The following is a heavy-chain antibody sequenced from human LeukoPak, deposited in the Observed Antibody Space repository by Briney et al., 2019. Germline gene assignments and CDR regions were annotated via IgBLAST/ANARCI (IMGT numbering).Heavy chain of an antibody. J-gene: IGHJ4*03. D-gene: IGHD5-24*01. CDR2: IDHRGDT. V-gene: IGHV4-34*01. CDR1: GGSFSRYF. CDR3: ARGATISETGYFDF. Sequence: SETLSLTCAVYGGSFSRYFWSWLRQSPGKGLEWIAEIDHRGDTNYNPSVKSRVTTSVDTSKNQFSLKVRSLSAADTAVYYCARGATISETGYFDFWGQGTLGTVSS.